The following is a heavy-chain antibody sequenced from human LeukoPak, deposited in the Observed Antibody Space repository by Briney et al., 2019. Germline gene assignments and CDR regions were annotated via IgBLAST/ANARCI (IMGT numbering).Heavy chain of an antibody. CDR2: IYSRGNT. D-gene: IGHD2-15*01. CDR3: ARGGYCSGGSCPPT. J-gene: IGHJ5*02. V-gene: IGHV4-59*12. Sequence: SETLSLTCTVSGGSISRSYWSWIRQPPGKGLEWVGYIYSRGNTNYNPSLKSRITISLDTSKNQFSLKLSSVTAADTAVYYCARGGYCSGGSCPPTWGQGTLVTVSS. CDR1: GGSISRSY.